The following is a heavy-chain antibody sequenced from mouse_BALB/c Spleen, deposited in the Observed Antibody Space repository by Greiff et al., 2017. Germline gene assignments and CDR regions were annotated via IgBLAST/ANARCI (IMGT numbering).Heavy chain of an antibody. CDR3: TRPYYYGSSFYWYFDV. J-gene: IGHJ1*01. CDR2: IRLKSNNYAT. V-gene: IGHV6-6*02. CDR1: GFTFSNYW. D-gene: IGHD1-1*01. Sequence: EVKLMESGGGLVQPGGSMKLSCVASGFTFSNYWMNWVHQSPEKGLEWVAEIRLKSNNYATHYAESVKGRFTISRDDSKSSVYLQMNNLRAEDTGIYYCTRPYYYGSSFYWYFDVWGAGTTVTVSS.